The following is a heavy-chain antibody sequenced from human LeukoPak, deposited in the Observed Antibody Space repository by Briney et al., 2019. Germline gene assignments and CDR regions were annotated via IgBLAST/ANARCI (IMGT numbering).Heavy chain of an antibody. CDR1: GFTFSSYW. Sequence: GGSLRLSCAASGFTFSSYWMYWVRQAPGKGLVWVSRINGDGSSTNYADSVKGRFTISRDNAKNTLHLQMDSLRAEDTAVYYCGSDVTLGYWGQGTLVTVSS. CDR2: INGDGSST. V-gene: IGHV3-74*01. J-gene: IGHJ4*02. CDR3: GSDVTLGY. D-gene: IGHD1-14*01.